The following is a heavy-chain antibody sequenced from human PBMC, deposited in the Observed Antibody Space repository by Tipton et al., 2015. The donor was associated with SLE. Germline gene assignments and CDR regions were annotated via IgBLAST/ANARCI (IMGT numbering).Heavy chain of an antibody. J-gene: IGHJ4*02. CDR2: ISSSSSTI. Sequence: SLRLSCAASGFTFSSYSMNWVRQAPGKGLEWVSYISSSSSTIYYADSVKGRFTISRDNSKNTLYLQMNSLRAEDTAVYYCAKEYCSSPSCYWYFDYWGQGTLVTVSS. D-gene: IGHD2-2*01. CDR3: AKEYCSSPSCYWYFDY. V-gene: IGHV3-48*01. CDR1: GFTFSSYS.